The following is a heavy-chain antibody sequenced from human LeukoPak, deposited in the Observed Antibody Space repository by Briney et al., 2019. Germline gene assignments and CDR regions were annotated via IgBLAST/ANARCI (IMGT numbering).Heavy chain of an antibody. J-gene: IGHJ5*02. CDR1: GGSISSYF. D-gene: IGHD6-6*01. Sequence: SETLSLTCTVSGGSISSYFWSWIRQPPGKGLEWIGYIYYSGSTNYNPSLKGRVTMSVDTSKNQFSLKLSSVTAADTALYYCARHLIREDYSSSSIGFDPWGQGTLVTVSS. CDR2: IYYSGST. CDR3: ARHLIREDYSSSSIGFDP. V-gene: IGHV4-59*08.